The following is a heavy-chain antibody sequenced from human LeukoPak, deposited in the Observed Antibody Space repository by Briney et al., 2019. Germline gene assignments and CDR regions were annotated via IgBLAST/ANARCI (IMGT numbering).Heavy chain of an antibody. D-gene: IGHD2-15*01. V-gene: IGHV5-51*01. CDR3: ARLAAPYVGPPFFDY. J-gene: IGHJ4*02. CDR2: IYPGDSDT. Sequence: GESLKISCKGSGYSFTSYWIGWVRQMPGKGLEWMGIIYPGDSDTRYSPSFQGQVTTSADKSISTAYLQWSSLKASDTAMYYCARLAAPYVGPPFFDYWGQGTLVTVSS. CDR1: GYSFTSYW.